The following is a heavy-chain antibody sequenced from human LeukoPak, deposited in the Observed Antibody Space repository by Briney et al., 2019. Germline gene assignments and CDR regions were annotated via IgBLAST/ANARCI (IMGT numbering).Heavy chain of an antibody. CDR3: ARRYCTGGTCYFFDY. D-gene: IGHD2-15*01. J-gene: IGHJ4*02. V-gene: IGHV3-53*01. Sequence: PGGSLRLSCAASGSTVSSNCMGWVRQAAGEGLEWVSLICYSGNIYYTDSVKGRFTISRDDSKNTVFLQMNSLRGEDTAVYYCARRYCTGGTCYFFDYWGQGTLVTVSS. CDR1: GSTVSSNC. CDR2: ICYSGNI.